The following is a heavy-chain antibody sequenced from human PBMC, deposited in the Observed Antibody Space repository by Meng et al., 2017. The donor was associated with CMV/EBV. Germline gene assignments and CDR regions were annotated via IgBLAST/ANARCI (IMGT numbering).Heavy chain of an antibody. V-gene: IGHV3-30*04. D-gene: IGHD6-19*01. Sequence: SGFAFCSDAMHWVRRAPGKGLEWVAVISYDGSNKYCADSVKGRFTISRDNSKNTLYLQMNSLRAEDTAVYYCARWGVIAVAGTDDYWGQGTLVTVSS. CDR3: ARWGVIAVAGTDDY. CDR2: ISYDGSNK. J-gene: IGHJ4*02. CDR1: GFAFCSDA.